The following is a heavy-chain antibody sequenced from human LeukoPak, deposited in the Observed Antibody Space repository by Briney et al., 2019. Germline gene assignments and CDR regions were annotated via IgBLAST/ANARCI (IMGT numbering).Heavy chain of an antibody. CDR3: ARHVDYYDSSGYSGLYYYYYYMDV. V-gene: IGHV4-39*01. J-gene: IGHJ6*03. Sequence: SETLSLTCTVSGGSISSSSYYWGWIRQPPGKGLEWIGSIYYSGSTYHNPSLKSRVTISVDTSKNQFSLKLSSVTAADTAVYYCARHVDYYDSSGYSGLYYYYYYMDVWGKGTTVTISS. D-gene: IGHD3-22*01. CDR2: IYYSGST. CDR1: GGSISSSSYY.